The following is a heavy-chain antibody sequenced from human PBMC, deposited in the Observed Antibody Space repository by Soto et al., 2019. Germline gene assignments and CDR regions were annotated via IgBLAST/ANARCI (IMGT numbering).Heavy chain of an antibody. Sequence: QVQLQESGPGLVTPSQTLSLTCTVSGGSVSSGAYYWSWIRQHPGKGLEWIGYIYYGGSTYYNPSLESRFTISVDTSKNQFSLKLSSVTAADTAVYYCARASVVRGAIWWFDPWGQGTLVTVSS. CDR2: IYYGGST. J-gene: IGHJ5*02. CDR3: ARASVVRGAIWWFDP. CDR1: GGSVSSGAYY. V-gene: IGHV4-31*03. D-gene: IGHD3-10*01.